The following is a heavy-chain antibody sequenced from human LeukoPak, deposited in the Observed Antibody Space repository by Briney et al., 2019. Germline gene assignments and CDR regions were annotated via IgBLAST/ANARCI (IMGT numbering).Heavy chain of an antibody. D-gene: IGHD1-1*01. CDR1: GFTFNNYA. V-gene: IGHV3-30*02. CDR3: AKDLPNWNFDY. Sequence: GGSLRLSCAASGFTFNNYASHWVRQAPGKGLEWVAFIRYDGSNKYYADSVKGRFTISRDNSKNTVYLQMSSLRAEDAAVYYCAKDLPNWNFDYWGQGTLVTVSS. CDR2: IRYDGSNK. J-gene: IGHJ4*02.